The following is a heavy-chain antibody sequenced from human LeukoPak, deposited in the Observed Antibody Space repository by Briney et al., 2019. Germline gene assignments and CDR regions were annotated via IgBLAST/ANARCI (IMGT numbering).Heavy chain of an antibody. D-gene: IGHD2-2*01. CDR2: IYYSGIT. CDR3: ARLLIYCSSTSCHFDY. Sequence: PSETLSLTCTVSGGSISSGGYYWGWIRQPPGKGLEWIGSIYYSGITYYNPSLKSRVTISVETSNNQFSLKLSSVTAADTAMYYCARLLIYCSSTSCHFDYWGQGTLVTVSS. J-gene: IGHJ4*02. CDR1: GGSISSGGYY. V-gene: IGHV4-39*01.